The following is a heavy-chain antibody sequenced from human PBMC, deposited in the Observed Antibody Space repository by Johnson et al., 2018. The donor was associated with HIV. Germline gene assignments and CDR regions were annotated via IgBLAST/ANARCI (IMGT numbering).Heavy chain of an antibody. CDR2: IKQDGSEK. D-gene: IGHD1-7*01. J-gene: IGHJ3*02. V-gene: IGHV3-7*04. Sequence: VQLVESGGGLVQPGGSLRLSCAASGSTFSSYWMSWVRQAPGKGLEWVANIKQDGSEKYYVDSVKGRFTISRDNAKNSLYLQMNSLRAEDTAVYYCARGRTGTKYDAFDIWGQGTMVTVSS. CDR1: GSTFSSYW. CDR3: ARGRTGTKYDAFDI.